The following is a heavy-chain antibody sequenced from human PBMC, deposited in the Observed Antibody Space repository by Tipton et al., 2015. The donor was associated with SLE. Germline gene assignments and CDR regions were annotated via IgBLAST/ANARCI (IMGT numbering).Heavy chain of an antibody. J-gene: IGHJ6*02. V-gene: IGHV3-48*04. CDR3: ARDVKPRTADV. CDR2: ISSSGSTI. D-gene: IGHD2-8*02. Sequence: GSLRLSCAASGSTFSSYSMNWIRQAPGKGLEWVSYISSSGSTIYYADSVKGRFTIPRDNAKNSLYLQMNSLRAEDTAVYYCARDVKPRTADVWGQGTTVIVSS. CDR1: GSTFSSYS.